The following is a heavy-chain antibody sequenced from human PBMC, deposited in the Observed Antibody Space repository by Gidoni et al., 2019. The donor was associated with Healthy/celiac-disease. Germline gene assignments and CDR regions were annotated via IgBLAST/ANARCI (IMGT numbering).Heavy chain of an antibody. CDR2: ISGSGGST. V-gene: IGHV3-23*01. CDR1: GFTFSSYA. D-gene: IGHD3-22*01. CDR3: AKSDSSGYYYGDAFDI. J-gene: IGHJ3*02. Sequence: EVQLLESGGGLVQPGGSLRLSCAASGFTFSSYAMSWVRQAPGKGLEWVSAISGSGGSTYYADSVKGRFTISRDNSKNTLYLQMNSLRAEDTAVYYCAKSDSSGYYYGDAFDIWGQGTMVTVSS.